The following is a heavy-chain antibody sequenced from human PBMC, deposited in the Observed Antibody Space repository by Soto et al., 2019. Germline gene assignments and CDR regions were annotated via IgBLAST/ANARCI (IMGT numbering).Heavy chain of an antibody. CDR2: ISSTTNYI. CDR3: ARESEDLTSNFDY. V-gene: IGHV3-21*01. CDR1: GFTFTRYS. Sequence: GSLRLSCAASGFTFTRYSMNWVRQAPGKGLEWVSSISSTTNYIYYADSMKGRFTVSRDNAKNSVYLDMNSLSAEDTAVYYCARESEDLTSNFDYWGQGTLVTVSS. J-gene: IGHJ4*02.